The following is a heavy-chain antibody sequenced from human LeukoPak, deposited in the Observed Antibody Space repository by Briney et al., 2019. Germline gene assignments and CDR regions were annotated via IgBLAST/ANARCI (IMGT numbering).Heavy chain of an antibody. Sequence: GGSLRLSCAASGFTFISYAMSWVRQAPGKGLEWVSAISGSGGSTYYADSVKGRFTISRDNSKNTLYLQMNSLRAEDTAVYYCAKDQDIYDFWSGYYLAYDYWGQGTLVTVSS. D-gene: IGHD3-3*01. CDR3: AKDQDIYDFWSGYYLAYDY. CDR2: ISGSGGST. CDR1: GFTFISYA. V-gene: IGHV3-23*01. J-gene: IGHJ4*02.